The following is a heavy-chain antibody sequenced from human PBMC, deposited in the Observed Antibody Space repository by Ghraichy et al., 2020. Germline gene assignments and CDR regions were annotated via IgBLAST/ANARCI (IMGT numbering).Heavy chain of an antibody. Sequence: GGSLRLSCAASGFMFSSYWVTWVRQAPGKGLEWVVNVKPDGGEKNYVGSVKGRFTISRDNAKKSLYLQMNSLRAEDTAVYYCAKCRGTTWNDALDVWGQGTMVTVS. CDR2: VKPDGGEK. D-gene: IGHD1-1*01. CDR1: GFMFSSYW. J-gene: IGHJ3*01. CDR3: AKCRGTTWNDALDV. V-gene: IGHV3-7*01.